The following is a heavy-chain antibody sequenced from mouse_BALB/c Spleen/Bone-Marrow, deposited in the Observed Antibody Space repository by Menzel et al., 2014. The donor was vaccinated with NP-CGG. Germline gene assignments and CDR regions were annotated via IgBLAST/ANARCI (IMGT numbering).Heavy chain of an antibody. CDR3: ARGVDYVSWFAY. CDR2: IYTNGGNT. Sequence: DVNVEESGGGLVQPGGILKLFCAASGFTFSYFGMSWVCQAPYKRLEFVATIYTNGGNTYYPDRVKGRCTIFREDAKNTLYQQMSSLKSEDTAIFYYARGVDYVSWFAYWCQGTLVAVSA. V-gene: IGHV5-6-3*01. CDR1: GFTFSYFG. J-gene: IGHJ3*01. D-gene: IGHD2-4*01.